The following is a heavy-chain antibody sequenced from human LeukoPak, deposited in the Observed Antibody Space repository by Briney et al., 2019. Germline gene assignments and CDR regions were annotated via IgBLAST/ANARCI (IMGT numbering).Heavy chain of an antibody. CDR1: GYTSTGYY. Sequence: ASVKVSCKASGYTSTGYYMHWVRQAPGQGLEWMGWINPNSGGTNYAQKFQGRVTMTRDTSISTAYMELSRLRSDDTAVYYCARPPLGYCSSTSCLAFDPWGQGTLVTVSS. CDR2: INPNSGGT. J-gene: IGHJ5*02. CDR3: ARPPLGYCSSTSCLAFDP. V-gene: IGHV1-2*02. D-gene: IGHD2-2*01.